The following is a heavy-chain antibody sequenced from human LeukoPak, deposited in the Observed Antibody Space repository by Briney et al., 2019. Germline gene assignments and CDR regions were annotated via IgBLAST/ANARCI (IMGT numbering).Heavy chain of an antibody. D-gene: IGHD2-2*02. CDR1: GGTFSSYA. Sequence: SVKVSCKASGGTFSSYAISWVRQAPGQGLEWMGRIIPILGIANYAQKFQGRVTITADKSTSTAYMELSSLRSEGTAVYYCATGYCSSTSCYTVQLGFFDYWGQGTLVTVSS. V-gene: IGHV1-69*04. J-gene: IGHJ4*02. CDR3: ATGYCSSTSCYTVQLGFFDY. CDR2: IIPILGIA.